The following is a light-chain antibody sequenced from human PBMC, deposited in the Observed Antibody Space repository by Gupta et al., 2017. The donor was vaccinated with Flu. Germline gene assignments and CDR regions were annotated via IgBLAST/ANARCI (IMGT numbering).Light chain of an antibody. CDR2: EVN. CDR1: SSDIVSDNY. CDR3: SSYTSSNTLV. Sequence: TGTSSDIVSDNYGCWQQPDAAKAHHLLVYEVNSRAAGATSRFSGSKSGDTASLTISGPQAEDEADYYGSSYTSSNTLVFGGGTKLTVL. V-gene: IGLV2-14*01. J-gene: IGLJ2*01.